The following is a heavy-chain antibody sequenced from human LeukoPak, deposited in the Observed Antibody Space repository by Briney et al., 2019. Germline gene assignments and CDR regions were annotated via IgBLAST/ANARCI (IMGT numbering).Heavy chain of an antibody. D-gene: IGHD2-15*01. CDR1: GYTFTSYD. V-gene: IGHV1-18*01. CDR2: ISGYNGDT. Sequence: ASVKVSCKASGYTFTSYDISWVRRAPGQGLEWMGWISGYNGDTNYAQKLQGRVTMTTDTSTSTAYMEVKSLRSDDTAMYYCARVVYCSGGSCYVFDYWGQGTLVTVSS. CDR3: ARVVYCSGGSCYVFDY. J-gene: IGHJ4*02.